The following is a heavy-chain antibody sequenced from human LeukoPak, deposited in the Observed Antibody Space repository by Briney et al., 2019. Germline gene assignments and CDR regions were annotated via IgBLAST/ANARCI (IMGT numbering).Heavy chain of an antibody. CDR3: ARAPSGVSFDY. J-gene: IGHJ4*02. CDR1: GGTISTSSYY. V-gene: IGHV4-39*07. D-gene: IGHD1-26*01. CDR2: VYYSGST. Sequence: PSETLSLTCTVSGGTISTSSYYFAWIRQPPGKGLEWIGSVYYSGSTYYHPSLKSRVTISIHTSKNQFSLNLNSVTAADTAVYYCARAPSGVSFDYWGQGTLVTVSS.